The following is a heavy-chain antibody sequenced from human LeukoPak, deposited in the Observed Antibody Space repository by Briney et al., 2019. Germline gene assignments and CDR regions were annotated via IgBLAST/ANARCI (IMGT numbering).Heavy chain of an antibody. D-gene: IGHD1-7*01. J-gene: IGHJ4*02. Sequence: GGSLRLPCAASGFTFSSYSMNWVRQAPGKGLEWVSSISSSSSYIYYADSVKGRFTISRDNAKNSLYLQMNSLRAEDTAVYYCARQGITGTIDYWGQGTLVTVSS. CDR2: ISSSSSYI. CDR3: ARQGITGTIDY. CDR1: GFTFSSYS. V-gene: IGHV3-21*01.